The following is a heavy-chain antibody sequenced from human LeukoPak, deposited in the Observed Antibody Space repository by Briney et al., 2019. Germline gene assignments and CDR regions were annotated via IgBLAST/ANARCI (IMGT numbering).Heavy chain of an antibody. Sequence: PSQTLSLTCTVSGGSISSGDYYWSWIRQPPGKGLEWIGYIYYGGSTYNNPSLKSRVAISVDTSKNQFFLKLRSVTAADTAVYYCARRRVRSSSSVDYWGQGTLVTVSS. D-gene: IGHD6-6*01. V-gene: IGHV4-30-4*01. CDR3: ARRRVRSSSSVDY. CDR1: GGSISSGDYY. J-gene: IGHJ4*02. CDR2: IYYGGST.